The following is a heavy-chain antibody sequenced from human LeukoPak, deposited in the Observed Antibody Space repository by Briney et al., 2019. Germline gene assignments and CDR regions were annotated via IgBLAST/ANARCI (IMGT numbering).Heavy chain of an antibody. V-gene: IGHV3-30*02. CDR1: GFIFSSYG. CDR3: ARASPGIWFGEKGFDY. D-gene: IGHD3-10*01. J-gene: IGHJ4*02. Sequence: RPGGSLRLSCAASGFIFSSYGMHWVRQAPGKGLEWLAFIRYDGSNTYYADSVKGRFTISRDNSKNTLYLQMNSLRGEDTAVYYCARASPGIWFGEKGFDYWGQGTLVTVSS. CDR2: IRYDGSNT.